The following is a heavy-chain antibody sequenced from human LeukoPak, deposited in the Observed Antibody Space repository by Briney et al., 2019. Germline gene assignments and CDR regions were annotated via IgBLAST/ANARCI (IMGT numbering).Heavy chain of an antibody. D-gene: IGHD3-22*01. Sequence: GGSLRLSCAASGFTFSSYAMSWVRQAPGKGLEWVSAISGSGGSTYYADSVKGRFTISRDNSKNTLYLQMNSLRAEDTAVYYCAKDAYDSSGYKLQNFDYWGQGTLVTVSS. V-gene: IGHV3-23*01. CDR2: ISGSGGST. CDR1: GFTFSSYA. CDR3: AKDAYDSSGYKLQNFDY. J-gene: IGHJ4*02.